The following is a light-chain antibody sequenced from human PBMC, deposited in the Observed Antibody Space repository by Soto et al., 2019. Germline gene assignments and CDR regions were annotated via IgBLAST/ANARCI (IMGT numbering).Light chain of an antibody. CDR3: QQYGSLPFT. CDR2: GAS. Sequence: VLRPSLGIRALATGERITLSCMASQSVSSSNLAWYQQKPGQAPRLLIYGASSMATGIPDRFSGIGYGTDFTLTISGLEPEDFAIYYCQQYGSLPFTFGQGTR. CDR1: QSVSSSN. V-gene: IGKV3-20*01. J-gene: IGKJ5*01.